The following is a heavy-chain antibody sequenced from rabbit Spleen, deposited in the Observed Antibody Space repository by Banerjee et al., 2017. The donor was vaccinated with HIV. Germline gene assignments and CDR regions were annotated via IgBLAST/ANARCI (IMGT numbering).Heavy chain of an antibody. V-gene: IGHV1S45*01. J-gene: IGHJ4*01. D-gene: IGHD2-1*01. Sequence: QEQLEESGGGLVQPEGSLTLTCTASGFSFSSGYYMCWVHQAPGKGLEWIACIYAGSSGSTYYASWAKGRFTISKTSSTTVTLQMPSLTAADTATYFCARTMDIVYAGFNFWGQGTLVTVS. CDR1: GFSFSSGYY. CDR3: ARTMDIVYAGFNF. CDR2: IYAGSSGST.